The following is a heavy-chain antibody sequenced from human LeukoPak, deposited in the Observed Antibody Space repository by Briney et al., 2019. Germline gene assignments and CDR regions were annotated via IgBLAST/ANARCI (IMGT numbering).Heavy chain of an antibody. CDR3: ARDPTYDSNGDYYYMDV. CDR1: GFTFSTYP. J-gene: IGHJ6*03. D-gene: IGHD3-22*01. V-gene: IGHV3-30-3*01. Sequence: GGSLRLSCAASGFTFSTYPMHWVRQAPGKGLEWVAVMSFDGDSEYYSDSVRGRFTVSRDNAKNTLYLQMNSLRPEDTAVYYCARDPTYDSNGDYYYMDVWGKGTTVTISS. CDR2: MSFDGDSE.